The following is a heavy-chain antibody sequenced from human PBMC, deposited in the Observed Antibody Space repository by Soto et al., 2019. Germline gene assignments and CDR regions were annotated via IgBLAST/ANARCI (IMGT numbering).Heavy chain of an antibody. J-gene: IGHJ4*02. CDR3: AKEIRRIVVVVAAGFDY. CDR1: GFTFSSYG. Sequence: GGSLRLSCAASGFTFSSYGMHWVRQAPGKGLEWVAVISYDGSNKYYADSVKGLFTISRDNSKNTLYLQMNSLRAEDTAVYYCAKEIRRIVVVVAAGFDYWGQGTLVTVSS. CDR2: ISYDGSNK. D-gene: IGHD2-15*01. V-gene: IGHV3-30*18.